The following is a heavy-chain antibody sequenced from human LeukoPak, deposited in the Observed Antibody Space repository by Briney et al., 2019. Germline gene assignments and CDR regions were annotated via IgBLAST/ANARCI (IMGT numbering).Heavy chain of an antibody. V-gene: IGHV1-8*03. CDR3: ARAKRSSEYYYYYYYYMDV. CDR1: GYTFTSYD. D-gene: IGHD2/OR15-2a*01. Sequence: ASVKVSCKASGYTFTSYDINWVRQATGQGLEWMGWMNPNSGNTGYAQKFQGRVTITRNTSISTAYMELSSLRSEDTAVYCCARAKRSSEYYYYYYYYMDVWGKGTTVTVSS. J-gene: IGHJ6*03. CDR2: MNPNSGNT.